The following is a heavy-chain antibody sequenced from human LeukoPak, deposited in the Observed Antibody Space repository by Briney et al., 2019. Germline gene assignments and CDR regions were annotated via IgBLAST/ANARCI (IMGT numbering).Heavy chain of an antibody. Sequence: SQTLSLTCTVSGGSISSGSYYWGWVRQPAGRGVEWVGRIYSSGRTNNNPSLKSRVTISVDTSKHQFSLKLSSVTAADTAAYYCARGYYDFWSGYPSFDYWGQGTLVTVSS. J-gene: IGHJ4*02. V-gene: IGHV4-61*02. CDR1: GGSISSGSYY. CDR2: IYSSGRT. CDR3: ARGYYDFWSGYPSFDY. D-gene: IGHD3-3*01.